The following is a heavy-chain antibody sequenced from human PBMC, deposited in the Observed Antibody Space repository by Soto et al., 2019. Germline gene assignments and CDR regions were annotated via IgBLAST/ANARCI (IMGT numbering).Heavy chain of an antibody. V-gene: IGHV4-34*01. CDR1: DGTCIGHC. J-gene: IGHJ6*04. CDR2: INHSGST. CDR3: ARKNPETCDCWNGALDSGLGV. Sequence: PSETLSLTCAVEDGTCIGHCGSRIRQTPGKGLEWIGEINHSGSTNYNPSLKSRVTISVDTSKNQFSLKLSSVTAADTAVYYCARKNPETCDCWNGALDSGLGVCGERLMVTGSS. D-gene: IGHD3-3*01.